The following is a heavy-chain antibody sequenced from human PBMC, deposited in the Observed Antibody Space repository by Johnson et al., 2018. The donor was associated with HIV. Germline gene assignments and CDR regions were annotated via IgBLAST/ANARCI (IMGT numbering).Heavy chain of an antibody. CDR2: ISYEGGNK. CDR1: GFTFSSYG. J-gene: IGHJ3*02. V-gene: IGHV3-30*18. CDR3: AKDQLVGATYAAFDI. Sequence: QVQLVESGGGVVQPGRSLRLSCAASGFTFSSYGKHWVRQAPGKGLEWVAVISYEGGNKYYADSVKGRFTISRDNSKNTLYLQMNSLRPEDTAVYYCAKDQLVGATYAAFDIWGQGTMVTVSS. D-gene: IGHD1-26*01.